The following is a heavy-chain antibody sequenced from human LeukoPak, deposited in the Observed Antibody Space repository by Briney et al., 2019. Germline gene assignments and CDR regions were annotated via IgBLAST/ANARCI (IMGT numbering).Heavy chain of an antibody. CDR1: GFTFNNYY. D-gene: IGHD6-19*01. CDR3: VRDRSGWAGDY. V-gene: IGHV3-74*01. Sequence: LGGSLRLSCAASGFTFNNYYMQWVRQAPGKGLVWVSGLKTDGSSTRYADSVKGRFTISRDNAKNTLYLQMNSLRAEDTAVYYCVRDRSGWAGDYWGQGTLVTVSS. J-gene: IGHJ4*02. CDR2: LKTDGSST.